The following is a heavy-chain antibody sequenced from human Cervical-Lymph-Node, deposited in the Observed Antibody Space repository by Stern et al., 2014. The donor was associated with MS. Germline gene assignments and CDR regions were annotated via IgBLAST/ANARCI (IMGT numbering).Heavy chain of an antibody. Sequence: QVQLVQSGADVKKPGASVKVSCKASSYTFSSYGIAWVRQAPGQGLEWMGWISGYDGATHYAPKLQGRVTLTTDPSTRTAYMEIRSLRFDDTAVYYCARAYFDSYGLDVWGQGTTVTVSS. CDR1: SYTFSSYG. D-gene: IGHD3-9*01. CDR3: ARAYFDSYGLDV. CDR2: ISGYDGAT. J-gene: IGHJ6*02. V-gene: IGHV1-18*04.